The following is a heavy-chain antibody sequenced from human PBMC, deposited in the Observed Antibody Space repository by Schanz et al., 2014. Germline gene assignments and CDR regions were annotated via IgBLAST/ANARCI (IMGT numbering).Heavy chain of an antibody. J-gene: IGHJ4*02. CDR3: AKDEGYNYGYIFDY. Sequence: QVQLVESGGGVVQPGGSLRLSCAASGFTFSSSGMHWVRQAPGKGLEWVAFIPSDESNKYYIDSVKGRFTISRDNSRETMLLQMNTLRPDDTAVYYCAKDEGYNYGYIFDYWGQGTLVTVSS. CDR2: IPSDESNK. CDR1: GFTFSSSG. V-gene: IGHV3-30*02. D-gene: IGHD5-18*01.